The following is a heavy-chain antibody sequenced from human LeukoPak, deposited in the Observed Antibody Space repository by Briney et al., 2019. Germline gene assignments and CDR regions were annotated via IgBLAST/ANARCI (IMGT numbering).Heavy chain of an antibody. J-gene: IGHJ6*02. CDR1: RFTFNDYY. V-gene: IGHV3-11*04. CDR3: ARDPFSAGREAYSFLGIYNMDV. CDR2: ISSGSSYI. D-gene: IGHD3-3*02. Sequence: GGSLRLSCAASRFTFNDYYMSWIRQAPGKGLEWLSSISSGSSYIYYADSVKGRFTISRDNANNSLYLQLHSLRAEDTAVYYCARDPFSAGREAYSFLGIYNMDVWGQGTTVTVSS.